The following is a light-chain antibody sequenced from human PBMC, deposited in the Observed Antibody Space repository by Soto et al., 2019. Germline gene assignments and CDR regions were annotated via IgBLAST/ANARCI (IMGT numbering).Light chain of an antibody. CDR3: CSYAGSSTYV. CDR2: EVN. J-gene: IGLJ1*01. Sequence: QSALTQPASVSGSPGQSITISCTGTSSDVGSYDFVSWYQHHPGKAPKLMICEVNERPSGVSNRFSGSKSGNTASLTISGLQAEDEADYYCCSYAGSSTYVFGAGTKLTVL. CDR1: SSDVGSYDF. V-gene: IGLV2-23*02.